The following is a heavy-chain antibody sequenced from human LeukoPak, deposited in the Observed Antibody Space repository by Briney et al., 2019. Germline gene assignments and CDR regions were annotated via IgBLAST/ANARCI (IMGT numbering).Heavy chain of an antibody. Sequence: NLGESLQISCKGSGYNFTSYWISWGRPLPGNGLEWMGRIDPSDSYTNYGPSFQGHVTISADKSISTAYLQWSSLKASDTAMYYCARRYGANDYWGQGTLVTVSS. D-gene: IGHD4/OR15-4a*01. CDR1: GYNFTSYW. J-gene: IGHJ4*02. V-gene: IGHV5-10-1*01. CDR3: ARRYGANDY. CDR2: IDPSDSYT.